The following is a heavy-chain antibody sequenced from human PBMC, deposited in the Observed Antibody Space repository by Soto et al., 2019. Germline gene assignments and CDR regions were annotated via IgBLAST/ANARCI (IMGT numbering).Heavy chain of an antibody. V-gene: IGHV1-8*01. J-gene: IGHJ4*02. CDR3: ARGVSAGVDY. D-gene: IGHD1-26*01. Sequence: QVQLVQSGAEVREPGASVKVSCKASGYSFTSLDINWVRQTAGQGLEWMGWMEPSTGRTGYAQKIQGRVTMTRDTSINTAYMELTTLTSDDTDFYYCARGVSAGVDYWGQGTLVIVSS. CDR2: MEPSTGRT. CDR1: GYSFTSLD.